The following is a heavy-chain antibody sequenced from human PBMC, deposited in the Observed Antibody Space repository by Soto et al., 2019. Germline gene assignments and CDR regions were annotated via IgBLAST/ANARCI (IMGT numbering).Heavy chain of an antibody. CDR1: GGSFSGYY. Sequence: SETLSLTCAVYGGSFSGYYWSWIRQHPGKGLEWIGYIHYTGNTYYNPSLESRVTISLDKSKNQFSLRLNSVTAADTAVHYCARGIAVAASGGPGSLDIWGQGTMVTVSS. CDR2: IHYTGNT. J-gene: IGHJ3*02. CDR3: ARGIAVAASGGPGSLDI. V-gene: IGHV4-34*01. D-gene: IGHD6-19*01.